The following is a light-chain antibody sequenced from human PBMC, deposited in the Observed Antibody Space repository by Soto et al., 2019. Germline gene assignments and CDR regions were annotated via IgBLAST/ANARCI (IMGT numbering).Light chain of an antibody. Sequence: QLVLTQSPSASASPGASVKLTCTLSRGHSSYAIAWYQQQAEKGPRYLMKLNSDGSHSKGDGIPDRFSGSSSGAERYLTISSLQSDDEADSYCQTWGTGIRIFGGGTKLTVL. CDR3: QTWGTGIRI. CDR1: RGHSSYA. J-gene: IGLJ2*01. V-gene: IGLV4-69*01. CDR2: LNSDGSH.